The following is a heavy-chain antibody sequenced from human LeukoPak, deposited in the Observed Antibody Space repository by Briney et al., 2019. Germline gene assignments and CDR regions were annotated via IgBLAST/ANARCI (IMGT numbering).Heavy chain of an antibody. CDR3: ARDPGRGGKAVMDY. CDR1: GFTFSDYW. D-gene: IGHD3-16*01. CDR2: LREDGSVK. Sequence: GGSLRLSCAASGFTFSDYWMNWVRQAPGKGLEWVANLREDGSVKNYVDSVKGRFTISRDNAKNSLSLEMNSLRDEDTAVYYCARDPGRGGKAVMDYWGQGTLVTVSS. J-gene: IGHJ4*02. V-gene: IGHV3-7*01.